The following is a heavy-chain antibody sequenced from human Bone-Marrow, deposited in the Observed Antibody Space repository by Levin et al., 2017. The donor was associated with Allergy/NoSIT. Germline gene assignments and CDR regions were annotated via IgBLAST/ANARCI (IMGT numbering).Heavy chain of an antibody. J-gene: IGHJ6*02. CDR3: AREVAYDGPSDYSGRDV. CDR2: IYYSGST. D-gene: IGHD5-12*01. Sequence: PSQTLSLPCTVSGGSISSSSYYWGWIRQPPGKGLEWIGTIYYSGSTYYNPSLKSRVTISIDMSKNQFSLKLSSVTAADTAVYYCAREVAYDGPSDYSGRDVWGQGTTVTVSS. V-gene: IGHV4-39*07. CDR1: GGSISSSSYY.